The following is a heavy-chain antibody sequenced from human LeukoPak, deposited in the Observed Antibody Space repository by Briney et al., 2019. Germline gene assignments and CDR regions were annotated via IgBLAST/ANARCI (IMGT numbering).Heavy chain of an antibody. CDR2: IIPILGIA. V-gene: IGHV1-69*04. Sequence: ASVKVSCKASGGTFSSYTISWVRQAPGQGLEWMGRIIPILGIANYAQKFQGRVTITADKSTSTAYMELSSLRSEDTAVYYCARDGEISPWFDPWGQGTLVTVSS. D-gene: IGHD7-27*01. CDR1: GGTFSSYT. J-gene: IGHJ5*02. CDR3: ARDGEISPWFDP.